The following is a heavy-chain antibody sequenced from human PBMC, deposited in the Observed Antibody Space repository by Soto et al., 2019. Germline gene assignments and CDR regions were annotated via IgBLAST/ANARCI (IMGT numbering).Heavy chain of an antibody. J-gene: IGHJ4*02. Sequence: GGSLRLSCAASGFNVSTNYMTWVRQAPGKGLEWVSSISGSGGSTYYADPVKGRFIISRDNSKSTLYLQMNSLRAEDTAVYYCATGTFNFDSWGQGTLVTVSS. CDR3: ATGTFNFDS. V-gene: IGHV3-23*01. CDR2: ISGSGGST. CDR1: GFNVSTNY.